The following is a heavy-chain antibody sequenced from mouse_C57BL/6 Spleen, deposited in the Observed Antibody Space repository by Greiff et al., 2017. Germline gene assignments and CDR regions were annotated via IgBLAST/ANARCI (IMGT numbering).Heavy chain of an antibody. V-gene: IGHV1-80*01. CDR1: GYAFSSYW. Sequence: VQGVESGAELVKPGASVKISCKASGYAFSSYWMNWVKQRPGKGLEWIGQIYPGDGDTNYNGKFKGKATLTADKSSSTAYMQLSSLTSEDSAVYFCARVSKGSYFDYWGQGTTLTVSS. CDR2: IYPGDGDT. J-gene: IGHJ2*01. CDR3: ARVSKGSYFDY.